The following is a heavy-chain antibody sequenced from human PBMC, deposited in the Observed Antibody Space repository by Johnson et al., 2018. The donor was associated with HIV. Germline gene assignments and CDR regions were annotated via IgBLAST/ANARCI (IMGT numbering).Heavy chain of an antibody. Sequence: QVQLVESGGGVVQPGRSLRLSCVASGFTFSSYAMHWVRQAPGKGLEWGTVISYDGNNKYYADSVKGRFTISRDNAKNSLYLQMNGLRAEDTAVYYCARNEYSNYGGRDAFDIWGQGTMVTVPS. CDR3: ARNEYSNYGGRDAFDI. CDR1: GFTFSSYA. V-gene: IGHV3-30-3*01. D-gene: IGHD4-11*01. J-gene: IGHJ3*02. CDR2: ISYDGNNK.